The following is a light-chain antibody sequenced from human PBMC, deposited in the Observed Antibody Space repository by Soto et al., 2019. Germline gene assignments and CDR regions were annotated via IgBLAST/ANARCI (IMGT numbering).Light chain of an antibody. V-gene: IGKV2-28*01. CDR2: LGS. CDR1: QSLLHSNGYNY. Sequence: DIVMTQSPLSLPVTTGEPASISFRSSQSLLHSNGYNYLDWDLQKAGQSPQVLIYLGSNRASGVPDRFSGSGSGTDFTLKISRVEAEDVGVYYCMQGTHWPITFGQGTRLEVK. J-gene: IGKJ5*01. CDR3: MQGTHWPIT.